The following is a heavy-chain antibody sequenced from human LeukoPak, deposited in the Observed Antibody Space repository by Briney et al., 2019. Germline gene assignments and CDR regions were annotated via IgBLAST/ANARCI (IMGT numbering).Heavy chain of an antibody. D-gene: IGHD6-6*01. V-gene: IGHV1-46*01. Sequence: ASVKVSCKASGYPFTSYYMHWVRQAPGQGLEWMGIINPSGGSTSYAQKFQGRVTMTRDTSTSTVYMELSSLRSEDTAVYYCAASEYSSSSDYYYMDVWGKGTTVTVSS. CDR2: INPSGGST. CDR1: GYPFTSYY. J-gene: IGHJ6*03. CDR3: AASEYSSSSDYYYMDV.